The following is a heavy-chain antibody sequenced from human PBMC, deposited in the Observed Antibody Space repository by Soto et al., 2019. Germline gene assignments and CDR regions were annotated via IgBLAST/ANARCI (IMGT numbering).Heavy chain of an antibody. Sequence: ASVKVSCKASGYTFTTYGLHWVRQAPGQGLEWMGWVSAHNGNTNYAQKLQGRVTMTTDISTSTAYMELRSLRSDDTAVYYCARDDSGYSGSFSYWYFDLWGRGTLVTVSS. J-gene: IGHJ2*01. CDR3: ARDDSGYSGSFSYWYFDL. D-gene: IGHD1-26*01. CDR1: GYTFTTYG. CDR2: VSAHNGNT. V-gene: IGHV1-18*04.